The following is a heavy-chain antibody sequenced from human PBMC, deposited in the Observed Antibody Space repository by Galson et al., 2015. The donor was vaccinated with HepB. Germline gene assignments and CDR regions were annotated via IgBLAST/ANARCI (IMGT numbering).Heavy chain of an antibody. V-gene: IGHV1-69*01. D-gene: IGHD1-1*01. CDR2: IIPIFGTA. J-gene: IGHJ4*02. Sequence: FSSYAISWVRQAPGQGLEWMGGIIPIFGTANYAQKFQGRVTITADESTSTAYMELSSLRSEDTAVYYCARASGTDPYFDYWGRGTLVTVSS. CDR1: FSSYA. CDR3: ARASGTDPYFDY.